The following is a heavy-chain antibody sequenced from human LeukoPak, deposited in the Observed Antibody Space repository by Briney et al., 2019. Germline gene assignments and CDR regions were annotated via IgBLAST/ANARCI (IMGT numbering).Heavy chain of an antibody. Sequence: GASLKISCKGSGYSFTSYWIGWVRQMPGEGLEWMGIIYPGDSDTRYSPSFQGQVTISADKPISTAYPEWSSLKASDTAVYYCAILKAGAMVTSPLEYWGQGTLVTVSS. CDR3: AILKAGAMVTSPLEY. CDR1: GYSFTSYW. J-gene: IGHJ4*02. CDR2: IYPGDSDT. V-gene: IGHV5-51*01. D-gene: IGHD5-18*01.